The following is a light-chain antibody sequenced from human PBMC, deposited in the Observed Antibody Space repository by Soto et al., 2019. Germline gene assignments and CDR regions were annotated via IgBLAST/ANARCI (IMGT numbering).Light chain of an antibody. CDR2: GAS. V-gene: IGKV3-15*01. Sequence: EIVMTQSPATLSVSPGERVTLSCRASQSVSSNFAWYQQKPGQAPRLLIYGASTRATGIPARFSGSGSGTEFTLTISSLQSEDFAVYYCQQYNNWPPYTFGQGTKLEIK. J-gene: IGKJ2*01. CDR1: QSVSSN. CDR3: QQYNNWPPYT.